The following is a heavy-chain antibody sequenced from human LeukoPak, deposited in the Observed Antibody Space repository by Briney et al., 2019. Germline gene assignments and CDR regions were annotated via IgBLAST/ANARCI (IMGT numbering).Heavy chain of an antibody. CDR1: GGSFSGYY. Sequence: SETLSLTCAVYGGSFSGYYWSWIRQPPGKGLEWIGYIYYSGSTNYNPSLKSRVTISVDTSKNQFSLKLSSVTAADTAVYYCARDISQSSGWYYFDYWGQGTLVTVSS. J-gene: IGHJ4*02. CDR2: IYYSGST. CDR3: ARDISQSSGWYYFDY. D-gene: IGHD6-19*01. V-gene: IGHV4-59*01.